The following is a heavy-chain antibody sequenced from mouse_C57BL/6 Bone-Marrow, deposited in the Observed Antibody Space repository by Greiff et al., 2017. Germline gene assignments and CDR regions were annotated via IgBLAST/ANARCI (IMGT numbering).Heavy chain of an antibody. CDR3: ARRGYGSSHYCMAY. V-gene: IGHV1-9*01. J-gene: IGHJ4*01. CDR1: GYTFTGYS. CDR2: IIPGSGST. Sequence: VQLQESGADLMKPGASVKLSCKATGYTFTGYSMSWVNQRPGHGLEWIGDIIPGSGSTNYNEKFKGKATFTTDTSTTTAYMQLSSLTTEDSAIYYCARRGYGSSHYCMAYWGQGTLVTVSS. D-gene: IGHD1-1*01.